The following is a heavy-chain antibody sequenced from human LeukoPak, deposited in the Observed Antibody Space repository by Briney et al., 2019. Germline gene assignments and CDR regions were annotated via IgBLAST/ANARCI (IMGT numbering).Heavy chain of an antibody. CDR3: ARRAGEYSHPYDY. J-gene: IGHJ4*02. D-gene: IGHD2-15*01. CDR2: IYSGGKT. CDR1: GFTFSSCA. Sequence: PGGSLRLSCAASGFTFSSCAMSWVRQAPGKGLEWVSFIYSGGKTHSSDSVKGRFTISRDNSKNTLYLQMSSLRAEDTAIYYCARRAGEYSHPYDYWGQGTLVTVSS. V-gene: IGHV3-23*05.